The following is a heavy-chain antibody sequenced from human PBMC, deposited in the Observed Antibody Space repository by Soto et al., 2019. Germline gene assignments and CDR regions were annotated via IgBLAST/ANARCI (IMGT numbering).Heavy chain of an antibody. J-gene: IGHJ3*02. V-gene: IGHV3-21*01. CDR1: GFTFSSYS. Sequence: GGSLRLSCAASGFTFSSYSMNWVRQAPGKGLEWVSSISSSSGYIYYADSVKGRFTISRDNAKNSLYLQMNSLRAEDTAVYYCAKERDGYNYGTFDIWGQGTMVTVSS. CDR3: AKERDGYNYGTFDI. D-gene: IGHD5-12*01. CDR2: ISSSSGYI.